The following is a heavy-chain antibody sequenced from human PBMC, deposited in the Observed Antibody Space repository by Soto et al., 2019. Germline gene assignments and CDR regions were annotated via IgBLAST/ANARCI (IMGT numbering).Heavy chain of an antibody. Sequence: GGSLRLSCAASGFTFSSYGIHWVRQAPGKGLEWVAVISYDGSNKYYADSVKGRFTISRDNSKNTLYLQMNSLRVEDTAVYYCARDPDLSGYYSYFDYWGQGTLVTV. CDR2: ISYDGSNK. CDR3: ARDPDLSGYYSYFDY. CDR1: GFTFSSYG. D-gene: IGHD3-22*01. V-gene: IGHV3-30*03. J-gene: IGHJ4*02.